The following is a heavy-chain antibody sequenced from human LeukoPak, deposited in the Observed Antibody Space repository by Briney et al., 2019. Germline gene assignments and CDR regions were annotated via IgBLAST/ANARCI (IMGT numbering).Heavy chain of an antibody. J-gene: IGHJ4*02. CDR2: INPNSGGT. V-gene: IGHV1-2*06. CDR1: GYTFTGYY. D-gene: IGHD6-6*01. CDR3: ARDRLYSSSSGGY. Sequence: ASVKVSCKASGYTFTGYYMHWVRQAPGQGLEWMGRINPNSGGTNYAQKLQGRVTMTTDTSTSTAYMELGSLRSDDTAVYYCARDRLYSSSSGGYWGQGTLVTVSS.